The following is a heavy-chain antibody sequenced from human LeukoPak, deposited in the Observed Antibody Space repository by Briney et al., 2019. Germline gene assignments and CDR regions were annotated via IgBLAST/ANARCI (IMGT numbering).Heavy chain of an antibody. Sequence: GRSLRLSCATSGFTFSSHGMHWVRQAPGRGLEWVAFIRYDGSNQYYADSVKGRFTISRDNSKNTLYLEVIRLTPEDSAVYYCAKDDAWLRFGEWSQGTLVTVSS. CDR1: GFTFSSHG. J-gene: IGHJ4*02. CDR3: AKDDAWLRFGE. D-gene: IGHD5-12*01. V-gene: IGHV3-30*02. CDR2: IRYDGSNQ.